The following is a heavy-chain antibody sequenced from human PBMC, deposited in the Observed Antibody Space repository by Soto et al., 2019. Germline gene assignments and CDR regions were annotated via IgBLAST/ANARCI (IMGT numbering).Heavy chain of an antibody. CDR2: ISGSGGST. D-gene: IGHD4-17*01. CDR3: AKDRDHYGDYVGYFDY. V-gene: IGHV3-23*01. J-gene: IGHJ4*02. Sequence: GGSLRLSCAASGCTFSSYAMSWVRQAPGKGLEWVSAISGSGGSTYYADSVKGRFTISRDNSKNTLYLQMNSLRAEDTAVYYCAKDRDHYGDYVGYFDYWGQGTLVTVSS. CDR1: GCTFSSYA.